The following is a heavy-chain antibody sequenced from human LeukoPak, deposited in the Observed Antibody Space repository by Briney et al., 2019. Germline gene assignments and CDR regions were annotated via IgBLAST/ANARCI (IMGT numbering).Heavy chain of an antibody. V-gene: IGHV5-51*01. J-gene: IGHJ5*02. CDR2: IYPGDSDT. CDR3: ARHPHYFDSSGDWGWFDP. D-gene: IGHD3-22*01. Sequence: GESLKISCKGSGYSFTSYWIGWVRQMPGKGLEWMGIIYPGDSDTRYSPSFQGQVTISADKSISTAYLQWSSLKASDTAMYYCARHPHYFDSSGDWGWFDPWGQGTLVTVSS. CDR1: GYSFTSYW.